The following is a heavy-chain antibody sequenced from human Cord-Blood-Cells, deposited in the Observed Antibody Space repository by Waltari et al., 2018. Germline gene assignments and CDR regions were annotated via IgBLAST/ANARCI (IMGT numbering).Heavy chain of an antibody. CDR3: AREPGGKGGDY. V-gene: IGHV1-2*02. D-gene: IGHD3-16*01. Sequence: QVQLVQSGAEVKKPGASVKVSCKASGYTFTGYYMHWVRQAPGQGLEWMGWINPDGGGTNDAQNFQGRVTMTRDTSISTAYMELSRRRADDTAVYYCAREPGGKGGDYWGQGTLVTVSS. J-gene: IGHJ4*02. CDR2: INPDGGGT. CDR1: GYTFTGYY.